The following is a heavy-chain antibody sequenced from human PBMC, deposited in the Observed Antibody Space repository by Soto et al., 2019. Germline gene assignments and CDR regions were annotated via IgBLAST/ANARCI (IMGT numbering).Heavy chain of an antibody. CDR3: ARRRSAGVGTGGDY. Sequence: QVQLVESGGVLVEPGGSLRLSCAASGFSFSDYYMSWIRQAPGKGLEWVSYISGSGSTIYYADSVKGRFTISRDNTKNSLYPQMNGLRADDTAVYYCARRRSAGVGTGGDYWGQGTLVTVSS. V-gene: IGHV3-11*01. J-gene: IGHJ4*02. CDR1: GFSFSDYY. D-gene: IGHD6-19*01. CDR2: ISGSGSTI.